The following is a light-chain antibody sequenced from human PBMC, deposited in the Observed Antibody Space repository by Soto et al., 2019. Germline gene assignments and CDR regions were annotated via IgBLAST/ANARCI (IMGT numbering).Light chain of an antibody. CDR2: ADS. CDR3: QSYDSSLSVWV. Sequence: QSVLTQPPSVSGAPGQRVTISCTGSSSNIGAGFAVHWYQQLPGTAPKLLIFADSNRPSGVPDRFSGSKSGTSASLAIAGLQADDGADYYCQSYDSSLSVWVFGGGTKLTVL. J-gene: IGLJ3*02. CDR1: SSNIGAGFA. V-gene: IGLV1-40*01.